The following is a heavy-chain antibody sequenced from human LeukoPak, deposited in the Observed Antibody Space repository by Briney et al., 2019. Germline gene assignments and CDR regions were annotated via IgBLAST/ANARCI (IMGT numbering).Heavy chain of an antibody. Sequence: IPSETLSLTCTVSGGSISSYYWSWIRQPPGKGLEWIGYIYYSGSSNYNPSLKSRVTISVDTSKNQFSLALSSVTAADTAVYYCARGYSGGTPVFDYWGQGTLVTVSS. J-gene: IGHJ4*02. CDR1: GGSISSYY. V-gene: IGHV4-59*01. CDR2: IYYSGSS. D-gene: IGHD4-23*01. CDR3: ARGYSGGTPVFDY.